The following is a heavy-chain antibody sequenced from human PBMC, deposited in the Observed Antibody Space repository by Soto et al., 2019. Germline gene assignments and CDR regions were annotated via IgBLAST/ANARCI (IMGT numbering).Heavy chain of an antibody. CDR1: GFTFSSYG. V-gene: IGHV3-30*18. D-gene: IGHD6-19*01. CDR3: AKEREQWLVGSFDY. J-gene: IGHJ4*02. CDR2: ISYDGNTK. Sequence: QVQLVESGGGVVQPGRSLRLSCAASGFTFSSYGMHWVRQAPGKGLEWVAVISYDGNTKYYAASVKGRFTISRDNSKNTLFLQMNSLRAEDTAVYCCAKEREQWLVGSFDYWGQGTLVTVSS.